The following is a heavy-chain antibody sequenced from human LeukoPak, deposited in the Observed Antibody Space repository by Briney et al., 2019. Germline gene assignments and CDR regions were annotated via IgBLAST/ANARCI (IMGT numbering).Heavy chain of an antibody. J-gene: IGHJ4*02. D-gene: IGHD3-22*01. CDR2: ISWWGGST. CDR3: AKDGMSYGSSGYYTLWLDY. Sequence: GGALILSCAASGFTFDYYTMHWVRQAPGKGLELVSLISWWGGSTYYASSQRRRFTISSDNSKHSLYLQMKSLRTDDAVLYYCAKDGMSYGSSGYYTLWLDYWGQGTLVTVSS. CDR1: GFTFDYYT. V-gene: IGHV3-43*01.